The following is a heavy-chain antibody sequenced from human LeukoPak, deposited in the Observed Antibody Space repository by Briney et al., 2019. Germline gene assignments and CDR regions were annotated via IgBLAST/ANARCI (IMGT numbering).Heavy chain of an antibody. CDR3: ARTESYNSAAYNPT. CDR1: GFTVSHNY. J-gene: IGHJ5*02. D-gene: IGHD2/OR15-2a*01. Sequence: GGSLRLSCAASGFTVSHNYMSWVRQAPGKGLEWVSNVYNDGRTYYRDSVKGRFTISRDDSENTLYLQMNNLRAEDTAVYYCARTESYNSAAYNPTWGQGTLVTVSS. V-gene: IGHV3-66*01. CDR2: VYNDGRT.